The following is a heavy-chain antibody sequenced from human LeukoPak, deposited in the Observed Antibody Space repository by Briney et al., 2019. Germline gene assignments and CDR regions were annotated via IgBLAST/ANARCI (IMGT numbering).Heavy chain of an antibody. CDR2: IKRKIDGGTT. V-gene: IGHV3-15*01. CDR3: TTTDNSGYYYEDY. D-gene: IGHD3-22*01. CDR1: GFTFSNAW. J-gene: IGHJ4*02. Sequence: GGSLRLSCAASGFTFSNAWMSWVRQAPEKGLEWVGRIKRKIDGGTTDYAAPVKGRFTISRDDPKNTLYLQMNSLNTEDTAVYYCTTTDNSGYYYEDYWGQGTLVIVSS.